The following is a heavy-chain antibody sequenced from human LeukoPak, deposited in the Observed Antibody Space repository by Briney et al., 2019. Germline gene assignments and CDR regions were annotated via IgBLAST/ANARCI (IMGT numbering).Heavy chain of an antibody. Sequence: KSSQTLSLTCSVSGGSISSGSYYGSWIPQPAGKGLEWIGRIYTSGSTNYNPSLKSRDTISVDTSKNQFSLKLSSVTAADTAVYYCARDAVVIEAFDIWGQGTMVTVSS. CDR3: ARDAVVIEAFDI. J-gene: IGHJ3*02. CDR2: IYTSGST. CDR1: GGSISSGSYY. D-gene: IGHD3-22*01. V-gene: IGHV4-61*02.